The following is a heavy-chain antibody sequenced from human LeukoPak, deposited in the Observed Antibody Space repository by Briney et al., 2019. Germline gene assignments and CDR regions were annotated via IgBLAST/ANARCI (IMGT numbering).Heavy chain of an antibody. CDR3: ARDPGAATFDY. CDR1: GFTFSSYE. D-gene: IGHD6-13*01. CDR2: ICGSGITI. Sequence: PGGSLRLSCAASGFTFSSYEMNWVRQAPGKGLEWVSFICGSGITIYYADSVKGRFTISRDNAKNSLYLQMNSLRAEDTAVYYCARDPGAATFDYWGQGTLVTVSS. J-gene: IGHJ4*02. V-gene: IGHV3-48*03.